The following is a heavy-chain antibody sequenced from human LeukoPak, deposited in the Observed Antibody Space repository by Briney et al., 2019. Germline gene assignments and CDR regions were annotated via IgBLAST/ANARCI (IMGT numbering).Heavy chain of an antibody. J-gene: IGHJ4*02. D-gene: IGHD6-19*01. Sequence: GASLQISCKGSGSIFTSYWIGWVRRMPGKGLEGMVIIYPCDSDTKYSPSFQGQVTISADKPISTAYLQWSSLKASDTAMYYCARTGYTSGWYVGSFDYWGQGTLVTVSS. V-gene: IGHV5-51*01. CDR2: IYPCDSDT. CDR1: GSIFTSYW. CDR3: ARTGYTSGWYVGSFDY.